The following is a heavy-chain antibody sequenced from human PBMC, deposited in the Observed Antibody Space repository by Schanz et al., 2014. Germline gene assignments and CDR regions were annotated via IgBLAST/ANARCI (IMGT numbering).Heavy chain of an antibody. CDR1: GFMFTKYA. D-gene: IGHD2-15*01. CDR3: AKDIGGAVAAPVYDS. Sequence: EVQLVESGGGLAQPGGSLRLSCVASGFMFTKYAMNWVRQAPGKGLEWVAGISGTGTKTYYADSVKSRFTISRDNSKSAVVMQMSYLRADGPGIYDCAKDIGGAVAAPVYDSWGQGTLVTVSS. CDR2: ISGTGTKT. V-gene: IGHV3-23*04. J-gene: IGHJ4*02.